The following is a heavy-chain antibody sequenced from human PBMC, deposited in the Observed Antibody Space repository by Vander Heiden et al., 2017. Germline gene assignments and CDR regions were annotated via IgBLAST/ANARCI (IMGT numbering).Heavy chain of an antibody. CDR1: GFTFSSYA. J-gene: IGHJ5*02. Sequence: EVQLLESGGGLVQPGGSLRLSCAASGFTFSSYAMSWVRQAPGKGLEWGSAISGSGISTYSASSVKGRFTISRDNSNNTLYLQMNSLRADDTAVYYCAKDPGYSYASTWFDPWGQGTLVTVSS. CDR2: ISGSGIST. V-gene: IGHV3-23*01. CDR3: AKDPGYSYASTWFDP. D-gene: IGHD5-18*01.